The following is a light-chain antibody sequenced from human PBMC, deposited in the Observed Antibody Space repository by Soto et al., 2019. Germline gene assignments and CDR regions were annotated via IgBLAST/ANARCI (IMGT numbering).Light chain of an antibody. CDR3: CSYAGSVA. Sequence: QSALTQPRSVSGSPGQSVTISCTGTSSDVGVSDSISWYQQHPGKAPKLMIYDVSKWPSGVPDRFSGSKSGNTASLTISVLQVEDEADYFCCSYAGSVAFGGGTKLTVL. V-gene: IGLV2-11*01. J-gene: IGLJ2*01. CDR2: DVS. CDR1: SSDVGVSDS.